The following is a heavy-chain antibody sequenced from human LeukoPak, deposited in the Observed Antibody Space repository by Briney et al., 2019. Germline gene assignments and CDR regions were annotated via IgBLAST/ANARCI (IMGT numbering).Heavy chain of an antibody. V-gene: IGHV3-11*01. D-gene: IGHD3-16*02. CDR3: TTDPVITFGGVIVNY. Sequence: PGGSLRLSCAASGFTFSDFYMSWIRQAPGQGLEWVSYISSSGSTIYYADSVKGRFTISRDNAKNSLYLQMNSLKTEDTAVYYCTTDPVITFGGVIVNYWGQGTLVTVSS. CDR2: ISSSGSTI. J-gene: IGHJ4*02. CDR1: GFTFSDFY.